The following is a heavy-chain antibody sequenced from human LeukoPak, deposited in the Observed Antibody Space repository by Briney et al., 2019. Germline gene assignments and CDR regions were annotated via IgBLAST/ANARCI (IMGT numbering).Heavy chain of an antibody. Sequence: GGSLRLSCEVSGFTFSSYAMHWVRQAPGKGLEWVAVITYDGSKEYYADSVKGRFTISRDNSKNMLYLQMNSLRNDDTAVYYCARDSYYYDSSGYYCHFDYWGQGTLVTVSS. V-gene: IGHV3-30*04. CDR2: ITYDGSKE. D-gene: IGHD3-22*01. CDR3: ARDSYYYDSSGYYCHFDY. J-gene: IGHJ4*02. CDR1: GFTFSSYA.